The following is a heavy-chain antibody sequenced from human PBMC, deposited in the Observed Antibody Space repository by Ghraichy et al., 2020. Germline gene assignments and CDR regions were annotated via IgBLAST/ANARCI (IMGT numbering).Heavy chain of an antibody. CDR2: IHYSGST. CDR1: GDSISSYY. Sequence: SETLSLTCIVSGDSISSYYWSWIRQPPGKGLEWIGYIHYSGSTNSSPSLKSRVTISVDMSKNQFSLKLSSVTAADTDVYYCARHRGGGGKDYFDNWGQGTLATVSS. J-gene: IGHJ4*02. CDR3: ARHRGGGGKDYFDN. D-gene: IGHD4-23*01. V-gene: IGHV4-59*08.